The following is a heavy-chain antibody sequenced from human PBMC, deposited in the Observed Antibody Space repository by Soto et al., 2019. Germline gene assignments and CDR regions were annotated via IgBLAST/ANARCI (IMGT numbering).Heavy chain of an antibody. Sequence: SETLSLTCTVSGGSISSSSYYWGWIRQPPGKGLEWIGSIYYSGSTYYNPSLKSRVTISVDTSKNQFSLKLSSVTAADTAVYYCARLRRPRYYDSSGYLFDYWGQGTLVTV. CDR3: ARLRRPRYYDSSGYLFDY. J-gene: IGHJ4*02. D-gene: IGHD3-22*01. CDR2: IYYSGST. V-gene: IGHV4-39*01. CDR1: GGSISSSSYY.